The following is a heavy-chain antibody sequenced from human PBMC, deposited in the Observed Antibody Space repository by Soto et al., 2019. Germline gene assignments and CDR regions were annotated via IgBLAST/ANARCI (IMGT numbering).Heavy chain of an antibody. V-gene: IGHV5-51*01. D-gene: IGHD2-15*01. CDR1: GYSFTSYW. CDR3: ASSYCSGGSCYSNWFDP. CDR2: IYPGGSDT. J-gene: IGHJ5*02. Sequence: GESLKISCKGSGYSFTSYWIGWVRQMPGKGLEWMGIIYPGGSDTRYSPSFQGQVTISADKSISTAYLQWSSLKASDTAMYYCASSYCSGGSCYSNWFDPWGQGTLVTVSS.